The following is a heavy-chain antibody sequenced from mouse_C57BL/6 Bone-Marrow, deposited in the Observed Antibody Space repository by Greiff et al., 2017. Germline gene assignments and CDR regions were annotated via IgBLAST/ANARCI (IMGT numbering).Heavy chain of an antibody. Sequence: VESGASVKLSCKASGYTFTSYDINWVKQRPGQGLEWIGWIYPRDGSTKYNEKFKGKATLTVDTSSSTAYMELHSLTSEDSAVYFCARMIKDAMDYWGQGTSVTVSS. D-gene: IGHD2-4*01. CDR2: IYPRDGST. CDR1: GYTFTSYD. CDR3: ARMIKDAMDY. V-gene: IGHV1-85*01. J-gene: IGHJ4*01.